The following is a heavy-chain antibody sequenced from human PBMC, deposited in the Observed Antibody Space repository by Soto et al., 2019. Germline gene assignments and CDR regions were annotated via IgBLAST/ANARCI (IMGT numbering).Heavy chain of an antibody. CDR3: AKERVLLWFGELLSLYFDY. CDR2: ISGSGGST. V-gene: IGHV3-23*01. Sequence: GGSLRLSCAASGFTFSSYAMSWVRQAPGKGLEWVSAISGSGGSTYYADSVKGRFIISRDNSKNTLYLQMNSLRAEDTAVYYCAKERVLLWFGELLSLYFDYWGQGTLVTVSS. J-gene: IGHJ4*02. D-gene: IGHD3-10*01. CDR1: GFTFSSYA.